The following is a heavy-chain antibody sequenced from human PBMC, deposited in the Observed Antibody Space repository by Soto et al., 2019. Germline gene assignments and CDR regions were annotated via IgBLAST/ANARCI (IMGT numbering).Heavy chain of an antibody. CDR3: ARVDRWELTYFDY. V-gene: IGHV3-74*01. Sequence: GGSLRLSCAASGFTFSSYWMHWVRQAPGKGLVWVSRINSDGSSTSYADSVKGRFTISRDNAKNTLYLQMNSLRAEDTAVYYCARVDRWELTYFDYWGQGTLVTVSS. CDR2: INSDGSST. CDR1: GFTFSSYW. J-gene: IGHJ4*02. D-gene: IGHD1-26*01.